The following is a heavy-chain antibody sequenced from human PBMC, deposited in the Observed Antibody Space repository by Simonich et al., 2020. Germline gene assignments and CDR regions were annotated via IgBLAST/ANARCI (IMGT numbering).Heavy chain of an antibody. CDR2: ISYDGSNK. V-gene: IGHV3-30*07. D-gene: IGHD4-17*01. CDR3: ARDHDYGDYYFDY. J-gene: IGHJ4*02. CDR1: GFTFSSYA. Sequence: QVQLVESGGGVVQPGRSLRLSCAASGFTFSSYAMHWVRQAPGKGLVWVAVISYDGSNKYYADSVKGRFTISRDNSKITLYLQMNSLRAEDTAVYYCARDHDYGDYYFDYWGQGTLVTVSS.